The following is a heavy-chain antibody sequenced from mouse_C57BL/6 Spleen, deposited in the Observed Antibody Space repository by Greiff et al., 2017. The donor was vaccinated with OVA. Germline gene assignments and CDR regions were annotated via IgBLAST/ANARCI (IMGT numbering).Heavy chain of an antibody. J-gene: IGHJ2*01. D-gene: IGHD1-1*01. Sequence: DVQLVESEGGLVQPGSSMKLSCTASGFTFSDYYMAWVRQVPEKGLEWVANINYDGSSTYYLDSLKSRFIISRDNAKNILYLQMSSLKSEDTATYYCARASYYYGSSLFDYWGQGTTLTVSS. V-gene: IGHV5-16*01. CDR2: INYDGSST. CDR3: ARASYYYGSSLFDY. CDR1: GFTFSDYY.